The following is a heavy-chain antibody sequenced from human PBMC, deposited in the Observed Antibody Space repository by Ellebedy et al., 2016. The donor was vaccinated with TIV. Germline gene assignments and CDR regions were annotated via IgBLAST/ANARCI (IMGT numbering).Heavy chain of an antibody. CDR3: ARDRDDYGFTDAFDI. CDR2: IYYSGST. CDR1: GGSISSGGYY. V-gene: IGHV4-31*03. J-gene: IGHJ3*02. Sequence: LRLSCTVSGGSISSGGYYWSWIRQHPGKGLEWIGYIYYSGSTYYNPSLKSRVTISVDTSKNQFSLKLSSVTAADTAVYYCARDRDDYGFTDAFDIWGQGTMVTVSS. D-gene: IGHD4-17*01.